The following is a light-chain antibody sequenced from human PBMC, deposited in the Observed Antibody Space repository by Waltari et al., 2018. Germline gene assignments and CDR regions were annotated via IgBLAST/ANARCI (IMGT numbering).Light chain of an antibody. CDR3: QQYYSFPLT. CDR1: PAIRNY. CDR2: AAS. J-gene: IGKJ4*01. Sequence: DIQMTQSPSSVSASVGDRVTLTCRASPAIRNYLALFQQKPGRAPKPLIYAASSLQSGVPSKFSGRGSGTDFTLTISSLQPEDFASYYCQQYYSFPLTFGGGTKVEIK. V-gene: IGKV1-16*02.